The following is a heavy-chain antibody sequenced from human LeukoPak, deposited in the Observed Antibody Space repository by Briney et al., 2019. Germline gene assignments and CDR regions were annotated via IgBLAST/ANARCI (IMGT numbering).Heavy chain of an antibody. V-gene: IGHV4-30-2*01. CDR3: ARDVGGYANFDY. Sequence: SQTLSLTCTVSGGSISSGGYYWSWIRQPPGKGLEWIGYIYHSGSTYYNPSLKSRVTISVDRSKNQFSLKLSSVTAADTAVYYCARDVGGYANFDYWGQGTLVTVSS. D-gene: IGHD5-12*01. J-gene: IGHJ4*02. CDR1: GGSISSGGYY. CDR2: IYHSGST.